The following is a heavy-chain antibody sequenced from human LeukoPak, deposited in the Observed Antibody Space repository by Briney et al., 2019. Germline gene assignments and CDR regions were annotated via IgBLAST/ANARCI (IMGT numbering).Heavy chain of an antibody. J-gene: IGHJ4*02. D-gene: IGHD4/OR15-4a*01. CDR1: GGSISSGGYY. Sequence: PSETLSLTCTVSGGSISSGGYYWSWIRQPAGKGLEWIGRIYTSGSTNYNPSLKSRVTISVDTSKNQFSLKLSSVTAADTAVYYCAGATGAFDYWGQGTLVTVSS. CDR3: AGATGAFDY. CDR2: IYTSGST. V-gene: IGHV4-61*02.